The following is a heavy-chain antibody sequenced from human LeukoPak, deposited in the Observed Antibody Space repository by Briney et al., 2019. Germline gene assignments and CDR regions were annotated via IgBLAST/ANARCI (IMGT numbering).Heavy chain of an antibody. D-gene: IGHD3-22*01. CDR1: GYTFTSYG. CDR3: AREVLDYYDSSGPYGMDV. J-gene: IGHJ6*02. V-gene: IGHV1-18*01. Sequence: ASVKVSCKASGYTFTSYGISWVRQAPGQGLEWMGWISAYNGNTNYAQKLQGRVTMTTDTSTSTAHMELRSLRSDDTAVYYCAREVLDYYDSSGPYGMDVWGQGTTVTVSS. CDR2: ISAYNGNT.